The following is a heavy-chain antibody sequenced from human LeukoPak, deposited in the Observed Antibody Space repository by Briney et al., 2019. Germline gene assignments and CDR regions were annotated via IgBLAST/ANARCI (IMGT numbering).Heavy chain of an antibody. CDR2: IIPIFGTA. Sequence: SVKVSCKASGGTFSSYAISWVRQAPGQGLEWMGGIIPIFGTANYAQKFQGRVTITADESTSTAYMELSSLRSEDTAVYYCASGSFGGVIVIPTFDYWGQGTLVTVSS. CDR1: GGTFSSYA. V-gene: IGHV1-69*13. CDR3: ASGSFGGVIVIPTFDY. J-gene: IGHJ4*02. D-gene: IGHD3-16*02.